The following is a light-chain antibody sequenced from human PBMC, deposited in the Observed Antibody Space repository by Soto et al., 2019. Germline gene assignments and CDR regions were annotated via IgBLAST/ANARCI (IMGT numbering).Light chain of an antibody. CDR3: SSYTSSGTYV. CDR2: DVI. Sequence: QSVLTRSASVSGSPGQSITISCAGTSSDVGGYNYVSWYQQHPGKAPKLMIYDVINRPSGVSDRFSGSKSGNSASLTISGLQAQDEADYYCSSYTSSGTYVFGTGTKSPS. J-gene: IGLJ1*01. V-gene: IGLV2-14*03. CDR1: SSDVGGYNY.